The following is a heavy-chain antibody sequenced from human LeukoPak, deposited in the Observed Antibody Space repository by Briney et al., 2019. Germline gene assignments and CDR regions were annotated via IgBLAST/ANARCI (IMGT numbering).Heavy chain of an antibody. CDR2: IGTDGSST. CDR3: ARDRYCSSASCYGGDY. V-gene: IGHV3-74*01. Sequence: GGSLRLSCVASGFTFSSYWMHWVRQAPGKGLVWVSRIGTDGSSTSSADSVKGRFTISRDNAKNTLYLQMNRLRAEDTAVYYCARDRYCSSASCYGGDYWGQGTLVTVSS. CDR1: GFTFSSYW. D-gene: IGHD2-2*01. J-gene: IGHJ4*02.